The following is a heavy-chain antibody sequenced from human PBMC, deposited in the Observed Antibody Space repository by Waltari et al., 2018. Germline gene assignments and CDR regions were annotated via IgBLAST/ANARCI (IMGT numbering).Heavy chain of an antibody. J-gene: IGHJ4*02. CDR1: GFNFSAYY. D-gene: IGHD2-15*01. Sequence: QVQLVESGGGLVKPGGSLRLSCAASGFNFSAYYMGWIRQAPGKGLEWVSYISSSGSDIYYADSVKRRFTISRDSAKHSLHLQVNRLRAADTAVYYCARLRWYAFDYWGQGTLVPVSS. CDR2: ISSSGSDI. V-gene: IGHV3-11*01. CDR3: ARLRWYAFDY.